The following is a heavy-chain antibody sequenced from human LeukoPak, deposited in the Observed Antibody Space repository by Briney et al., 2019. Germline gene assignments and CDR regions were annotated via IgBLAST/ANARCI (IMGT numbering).Heavy chain of an antibody. CDR1: GGSFSGYY. V-gene: IGHV4-34*01. CDR2: INHSGSS. D-gene: IGHD3-9*01. CDR3: ARAPSRYGVLTGYYGGWFDS. J-gene: IGHJ5*01. Sequence: SETLSLTCAVYGGSFSGYYWSWIRQPPGKGLEWTGEINHSGSSNYNPSLKSRVTISVDTSKNKFYLKLSSVTDADMAVYYCARAPSRYGVLTGYYGGWFDSWGQGTLVTVSS.